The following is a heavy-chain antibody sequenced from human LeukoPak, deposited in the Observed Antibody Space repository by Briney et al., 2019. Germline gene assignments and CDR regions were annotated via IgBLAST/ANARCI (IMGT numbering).Heavy chain of an antibody. Sequence: PGGSLRLSCAASGFTFSSHSMNWVRQAPGKGLEWVSSISSSSSYIYYADSVKGRFTISRDNSKNTLYLQMNSLRAEDTAVYYCAKEQLEDGMDVWGQGTTVTVSS. V-gene: IGHV3-21*04. CDR2: ISSSSSYI. J-gene: IGHJ6*02. D-gene: IGHD1-1*01. CDR3: AKEQLEDGMDV. CDR1: GFTFSSHS.